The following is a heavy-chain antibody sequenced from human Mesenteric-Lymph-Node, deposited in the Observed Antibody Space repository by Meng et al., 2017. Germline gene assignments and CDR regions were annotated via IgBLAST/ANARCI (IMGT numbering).Heavy chain of an antibody. CDR3: AREGEVVTAGYYFDY. Sequence: ASVKVSCKASGYTFTSYGISWVRQAPGQGLEWMGWINPNSGGTNYAQKFQGRVTMTRDTSISTAYMELSRLRSDDTAVYYCAREGEVVTAGYYFDYWGQGTLVTVSS. D-gene: IGHD2-21*02. V-gene: IGHV1-2*02. CDR2: INPNSGGT. J-gene: IGHJ4*02. CDR1: GYTFTSYG.